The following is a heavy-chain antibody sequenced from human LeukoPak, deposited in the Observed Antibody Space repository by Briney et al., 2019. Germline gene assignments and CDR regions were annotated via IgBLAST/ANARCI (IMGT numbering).Heavy chain of an antibody. Sequence: TGGSLRLSCAASGFTLSRYWMSWVRQAPGKGLEWVANIKQDGSEKYYVDSVKGRFTISRDNAKNSLYLQMNSLRAEDTAVYYCARDVTRIAAAGTVDYWGQGTLVTVSS. CDR1: GFTLSRYW. D-gene: IGHD6-13*01. J-gene: IGHJ4*02. V-gene: IGHV3-7*01. CDR2: IKQDGSEK. CDR3: ARDVTRIAAAGTVDY.